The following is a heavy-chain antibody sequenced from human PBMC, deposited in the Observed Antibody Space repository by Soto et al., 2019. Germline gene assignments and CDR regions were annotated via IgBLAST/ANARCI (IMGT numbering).Heavy chain of an antibody. CDR2: IWFDGSNK. Sequence: QVHLVESGGGVVQPGGSLRLSCAASGFTFSSYAIHWVRQAPGKGLEWVAIIWFDGSNKYYADSVKGRFSISRDNSKNTLFLQKDSLRAEDTAVYYCARGQLPAATTDFDFWGQGTLVIGSS. CDR3: ARGQLPAATTDFDF. V-gene: IGHV3-33*01. D-gene: IGHD2-15*01. CDR1: GFTFSSYA. J-gene: IGHJ4*02.